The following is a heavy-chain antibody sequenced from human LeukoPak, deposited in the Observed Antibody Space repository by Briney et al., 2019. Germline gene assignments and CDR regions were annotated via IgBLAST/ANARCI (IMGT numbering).Heavy chain of an antibody. V-gene: IGHV1-69*04. CDR1: GYTFTSYG. D-gene: IGHD3-10*01. CDR3: ARETMVRGVIIDY. CDR2: IIPILGIA. J-gene: IGHJ4*02. Sequence: VASVKVSCKASGYTFTSYGISWVRQAPGQGLEWMGRIIPILGIANYAQKFQGRVTITADKSTSTAYMELSSLRSEDTAVYYCARETMVRGVIIDYWGQGTLVTVSS.